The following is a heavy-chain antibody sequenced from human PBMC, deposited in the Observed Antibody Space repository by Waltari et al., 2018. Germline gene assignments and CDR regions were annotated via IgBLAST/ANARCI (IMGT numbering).Heavy chain of an antibody. CDR3: ARGRVVPAAVDS. D-gene: IGHD2-2*01. J-gene: IGHJ4*02. V-gene: IGHV4-59*01. Sequence: VQLQESDPGLVKPSETLSLTCTVSGGSITSDYWNWVRQPPGKGLEWIAFIYYTGSTNYNPSIRSRVTISVDTSKNQFSLELRSVSAADTAMYYCARGRVVPAAVDSWGQGTLVTVSS. CDR2: IYYTGST. CDR1: GGSITSDY.